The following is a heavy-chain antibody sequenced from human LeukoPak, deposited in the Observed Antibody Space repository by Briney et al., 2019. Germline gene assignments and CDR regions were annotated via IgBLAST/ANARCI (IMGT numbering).Heavy chain of an antibody. CDR2: ISGSGGST. V-gene: IGHV3-23*01. J-gene: IGHJ6*03. CDR1: GFTFTGYA. CDR3: AKDDSYGSGSYSPMDYYYYYMDV. Sequence: PGGSLRLSCVASGFTFTGYAMSWLRQAPGKGLEWVSSISGSGGSTYYADSVKGRFTISRDNSKNTLYLQMNSLRAEDTAVYYCAKDDSYGSGSYSPMDYYYYYMDVWGKGTTVTISS. D-gene: IGHD3-10*01.